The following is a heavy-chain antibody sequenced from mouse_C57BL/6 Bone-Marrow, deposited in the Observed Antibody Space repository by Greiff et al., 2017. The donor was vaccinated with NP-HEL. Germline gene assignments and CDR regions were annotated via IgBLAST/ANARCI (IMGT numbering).Heavy chain of an antibody. Sequence: QVQLKQPGAELVKPGASVKMSCKASGYTFTSYWITWVKQRPGQGLEWIGDIYPGSGSTNYNEKFKSKATLTVDTSSSTAYMQLSSLTSEDSAVYYCAREGTTVVRYWYFDVWGTGTTVTVSS. CDR3: AREGTTVVRYWYFDV. V-gene: IGHV1-55*01. CDR1: GYTFTSYW. J-gene: IGHJ1*03. CDR2: IYPGSGST. D-gene: IGHD1-1*01.